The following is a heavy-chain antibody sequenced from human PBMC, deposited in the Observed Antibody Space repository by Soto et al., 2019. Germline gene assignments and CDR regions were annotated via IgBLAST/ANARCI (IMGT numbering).Heavy chain of an antibody. CDR2: IYTSGST. CDR3: ARWRYSSSSGGYYYGMDV. Sequence: NPSETLSLTCTVSGGSISSYYWSWIRQPAGKGLEWIGRIYTSGSTNYNPSLKSRVTMSVDTSKNQFSLKLSSVTAVDTAVYYCARWRYSSSSGGYYYGMDVWGQGTTVTVSS. V-gene: IGHV4-4*07. CDR1: GGSISSYY. J-gene: IGHJ6*02. D-gene: IGHD6-6*01.